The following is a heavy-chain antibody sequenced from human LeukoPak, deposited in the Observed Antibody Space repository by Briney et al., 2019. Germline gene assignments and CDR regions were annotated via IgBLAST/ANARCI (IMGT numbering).Heavy chain of an antibody. D-gene: IGHD5-24*01. Sequence: PGGSLRLSCAASGFTFSSYAMHWVRQAPGKGLEWVAVISYDGSNKYYADSVKGRFTISRDNSKNTLYLQMNSLRAEDTAVYYCARGDGYNPLFFDYWGQGTLVTVSS. V-gene: IGHV3-30*04. CDR1: GFTFSSYA. CDR3: ARGDGYNPLFFDY. CDR2: ISYDGSNK. J-gene: IGHJ4*02.